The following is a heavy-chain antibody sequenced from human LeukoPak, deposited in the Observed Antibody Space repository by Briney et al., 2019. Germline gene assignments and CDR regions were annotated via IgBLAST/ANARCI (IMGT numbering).Heavy chain of an antibody. D-gene: IGHD2-8*02. CDR3: AKGGVTAEWFDP. CDR2: ISGSGGRT. Sequence: PGGSLRVSCTASGFIFSSYAMSWVRQAPGKGLEWVSTISGSGGRTYYADSVKGRFAISRDNSKNTLYLQMNSLRAEDAAVYYCAKGGVTAEWFDPWGQGTLVTVSS. V-gene: IGHV3-23*01. CDR1: GFIFSSYA. J-gene: IGHJ5*02.